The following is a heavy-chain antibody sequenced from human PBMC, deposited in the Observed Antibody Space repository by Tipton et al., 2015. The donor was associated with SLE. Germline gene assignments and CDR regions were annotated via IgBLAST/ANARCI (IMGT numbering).Heavy chain of an antibody. Sequence: SLRLSCTASGFTFSNYNMNWVRQAPGKGLEWVSSLSSVSSHIYYADSVEGRFSISRDNAKNSLYLQMSSLRAEDTAVYYCARDGVWFGELPDWYFDLWGRGTLVTVSS. J-gene: IGHJ2*01. CDR2: LSSVSSHI. V-gene: IGHV3-21*06. D-gene: IGHD3-10*01. CDR1: GFTFSNYN. CDR3: ARDGVWFGELPDWYFDL.